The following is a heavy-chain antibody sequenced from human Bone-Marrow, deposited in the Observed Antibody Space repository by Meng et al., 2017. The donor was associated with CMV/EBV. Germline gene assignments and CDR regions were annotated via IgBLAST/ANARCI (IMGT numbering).Heavy chain of an antibody. D-gene: IGHD3-3*01. J-gene: IGHJ4*02. CDR1: GFTVSSNY. Sequence: CAASGFTVSSNYMSWVRQAPGKGLEWVSVIYSGGSTYYADSVNGRFSISRDSSKNTLYLQMNSLRAEDTAIYYCVRGLGLGVFGVPPFWGQGTLVTVSS. CDR2: IYSGGST. V-gene: IGHV3-53*01. CDR3: VRGLGLGVFGVPPF.